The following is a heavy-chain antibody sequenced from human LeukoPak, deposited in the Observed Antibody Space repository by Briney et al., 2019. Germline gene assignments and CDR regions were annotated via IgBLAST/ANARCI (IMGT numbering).Heavy chain of an antibody. CDR2: ISSDGTST. D-gene: IGHD3-10*01. Sequence: GGSLRLSCAASGVTFSSHSMHWVRQAPGKGLVWVSGISSDGTSTTYADSVKGRFTISRDNAKNTLYLQMHSLRAEDTAVYSCARGWFGPDSCGQGTLVTVSS. CDR3: ARGWFGPDS. V-gene: IGHV3-74*01. CDR1: GVTFSSHS. J-gene: IGHJ5*01.